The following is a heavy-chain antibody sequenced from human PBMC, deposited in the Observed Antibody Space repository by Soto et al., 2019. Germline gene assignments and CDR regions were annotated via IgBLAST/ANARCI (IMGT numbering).Heavy chain of an antibody. CDR2: ISPYSGNT. CDR3: ARLHRTNAVCYPPCDY. D-gene: IGHD2-8*01. Sequence: VQLVQSGAEVRKPGASVKVSCKASGYTFTYYAFIWVRQAPGQGLEWMGWISPYSGNTNYAQRLQGRVTMTTDTSTSTGSIELRSLRSDDTAVYYCARLHRTNAVCYPPCDYWGQGTLVTVSS. CDR1: GYTFTYYA. V-gene: IGHV1-18*01. J-gene: IGHJ4*02.